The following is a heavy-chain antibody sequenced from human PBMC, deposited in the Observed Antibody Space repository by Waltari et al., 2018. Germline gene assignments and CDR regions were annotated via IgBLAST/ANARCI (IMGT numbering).Heavy chain of an antibody. CDR1: VFSFISYR. CDR2: IKQDGSEK. Sequence: EVQLVESGGGLVQPGGYLTLSCASSVFSFISYRIPWVRQAPGKGLEWVASIKQDGSEKYYVDSVKGRFTISRDNAKNSLYLQMNSLRAEDTAVYYCARDHRTDRSYNYWGQGTLVTVSS. D-gene: IGHD1-26*01. CDR3: ARDHRTDRSYNY. J-gene: IGHJ4*02. V-gene: IGHV3-7*01.